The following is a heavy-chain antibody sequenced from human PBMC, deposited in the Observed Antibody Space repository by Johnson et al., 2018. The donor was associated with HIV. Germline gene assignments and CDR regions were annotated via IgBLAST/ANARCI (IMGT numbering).Heavy chain of an antibody. CDR1: GFIISSYW. Sequence: VQLVESGGGLVQPGGSLRLSCAASGFIISSYWMSWVRQAPGKGLEWVANIKQDGSEKYYVDSVKGRFTISRDNAKNSLYLQMNSLKTEDTAVYYCTTEQPYYDSSGYYYDPPPHDTFDIWGQGTMVTVSS. CDR3: TTEQPYYDSSGYYYDPPPHDTFDI. CDR2: IKQDGSEK. J-gene: IGHJ3*02. V-gene: IGHV3-7*03. D-gene: IGHD3-22*01.